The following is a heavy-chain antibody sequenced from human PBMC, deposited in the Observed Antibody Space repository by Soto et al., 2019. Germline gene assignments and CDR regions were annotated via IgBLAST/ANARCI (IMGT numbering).Heavy chain of an antibody. CDR3: ASPHSGPGAFDI. CDR1: GYSFTSYW. D-gene: IGHD6-19*01. CDR2: IDPSDSYT. Sequence: PGESLKISCNGSGYSFTSYWIGWVRQMPGKGLEWMGRIDPSDSYTNYSPSFQGHVTISADKSISTAYLQWSSLKASDTAMYYCASPHSGPGAFDIWGQGTMVTVSS. V-gene: IGHV5-10-1*01. J-gene: IGHJ3*02.